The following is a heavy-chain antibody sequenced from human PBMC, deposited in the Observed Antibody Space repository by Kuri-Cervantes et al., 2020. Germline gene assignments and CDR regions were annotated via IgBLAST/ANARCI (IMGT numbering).Heavy chain of an antibody. J-gene: IGHJ6*02. V-gene: IGHV3-9*01. CDR1: GFTFSSYE. D-gene: IGHD3-10*01. CDR3: AKGLVVRGVIDYYYGMDV. Sequence: GGSLRLSCAASGFTFSSYEMNWVRQAPGKGLEWVPGISWNSGSIGYADSVKGRFTISRDNAKNSLYLQMNSLRAEDTALYYCAKGLVVRGVIDYYYGMDVWGQGTTVTVSS. CDR2: ISWNSGSI.